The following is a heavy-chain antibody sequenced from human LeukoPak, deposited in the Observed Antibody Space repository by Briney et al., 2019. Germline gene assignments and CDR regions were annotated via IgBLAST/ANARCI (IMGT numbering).Heavy chain of an antibody. Sequence: GGSLRLSCANSGFIFSEYYISWIRQAPGKGLEWVADISSSADIVSYADSVKGRFTISRDNGGDSLYLQMNSLRVEDTAVYYCARETVAGTFDFWSQGTLVTVSS. CDR2: ISSSADIV. CDR1: GFIFSEYY. J-gene: IGHJ4*02. V-gene: IGHV3-11*01. CDR3: ARETVAGTFDF. D-gene: IGHD6-19*01.